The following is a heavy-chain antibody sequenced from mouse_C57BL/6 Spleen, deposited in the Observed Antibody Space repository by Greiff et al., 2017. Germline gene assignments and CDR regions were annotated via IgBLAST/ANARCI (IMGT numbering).Heavy chain of an antibody. D-gene: IGHD2-10*01. J-gene: IGHJ3*01. V-gene: IGHV1-82*01. CDR1: GYAFSSSW. CDR2: IYPGDGDT. CDR3: ANSYYGNFLFAY. Sequence: QVQLKQSGPELVTPGASVTISCTASGYAFSSSWMNWVKQRPGKGLEWIGRIYPGDGDTNYNGKFKGKATLTADKSSSTAYMQLSSLTSEYSAVYFCANSYYGNFLFAYWGQGTLVTVSA.